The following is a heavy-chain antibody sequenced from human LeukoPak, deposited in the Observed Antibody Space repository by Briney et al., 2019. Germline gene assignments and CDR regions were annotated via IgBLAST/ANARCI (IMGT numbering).Heavy chain of an antibody. Sequence: EASVKVSCKASGYTFTGYYIHWVRQAPGQGLEWMAWINPNSGGTNYAQKFQGRVTISRNNSMNTAYMELSSLRSEDTAVYYCARGPYCGGDCTSYYFDYWGQGTLVTVSS. V-gene: IGHV1-2*02. CDR1: GYTFTGYY. J-gene: IGHJ4*02. CDR3: ARGPYCGGDCTSYYFDY. D-gene: IGHD2-21*02. CDR2: INPNSGGT.